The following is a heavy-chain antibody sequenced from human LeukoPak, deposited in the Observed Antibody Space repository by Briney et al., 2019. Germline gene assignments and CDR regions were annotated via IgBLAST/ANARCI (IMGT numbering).Heavy chain of an antibody. CDR3: ARAGALKGAFDI. CDR2: ISSSSSTI. CDR1: GFSFSSCN. J-gene: IGHJ3*02. Sequence: GGSLRLSCAASGFSFSSCNMNWVRQAPGKGLEWVSYISSSSSTIYYADSVKGRFTISRDNAKNSLYLQMNSLRAEDTAVYYCARAGALKGAFDIWGQGTMVTVSS. D-gene: IGHD7-27*01. V-gene: IGHV3-48*01.